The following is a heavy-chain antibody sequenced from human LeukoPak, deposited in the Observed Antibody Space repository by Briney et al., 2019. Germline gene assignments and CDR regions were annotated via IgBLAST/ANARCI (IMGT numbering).Heavy chain of an antibody. CDR1: GGSISSSSYY. CDR2: IYYSGST. Sequence: SETLSLTCTVSGGSISSSSYYWGWIRQPPGKGLEWIGSIYYSGSTYYNPSLKSRVTISVDTSKNQFSLKLSSVTAADTAVYYCASLYCTNGVCHQVHVDYWGQGTLVAVSS. D-gene: IGHD2-8*01. V-gene: IGHV4-39*01. J-gene: IGHJ4*02. CDR3: ASLYCTNGVCHQVHVDY.